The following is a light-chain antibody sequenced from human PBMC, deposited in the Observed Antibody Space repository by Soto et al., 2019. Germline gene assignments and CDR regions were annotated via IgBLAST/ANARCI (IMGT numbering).Light chain of an antibody. J-gene: IGKJ3*01. CDR3: QQYSAYPFT. CDR1: QSIGSW. CDR2: KTS. V-gene: IGKV1-5*03. Sequence: DIQMTQSPSTQSASVGDRVTIACRASQSIGSWLAWYQQKPGKAPKLLIYKTSSLESGVPSRFSGSGSGTEFTLAISGLQPDDLATYYCQQYSAYPFTFGPGTNVEIK.